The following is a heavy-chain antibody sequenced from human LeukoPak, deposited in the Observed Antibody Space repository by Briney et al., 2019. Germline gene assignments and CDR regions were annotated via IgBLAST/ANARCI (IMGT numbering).Heavy chain of an antibody. V-gene: IGHV6-1*01. J-gene: IGHJ3*02. CDR2: TYYRSKWYN. CDR3: ARGGPRATFDI. D-gene: IGHD5-12*01. Sequence: SQTLSLTCAFCGDSVSSNSAAWNWITQSPSRGLEWLGRTYYRSKWYNDYAGSVKSRLTINPDTSKHQFSLQLNSVTPEDTAVYYCARGGPRATFDIWGQGTMVTVSS. CDR1: GDSVSSNSAA.